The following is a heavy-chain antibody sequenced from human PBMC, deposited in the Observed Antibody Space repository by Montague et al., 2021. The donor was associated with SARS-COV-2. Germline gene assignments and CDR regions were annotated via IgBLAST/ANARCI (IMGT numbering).Heavy chain of an antibody. Sequence: SETLSLTCTVSGGSTASHYCNWIRQSPGKRPEWIGYVYYTGDTKYNPSLQSRVTISIDTSENQSPLRLNSVTAADTAVYFCARGWAFDAWGQGRLVTVSS. J-gene: IGHJ3*01. CDR3: ARGWAFDA. CDR2: VYYTGDT. V-gene: IGHV4-59*08. CDR1: GGSTASHY. D-gene: IGHD6-19*01.